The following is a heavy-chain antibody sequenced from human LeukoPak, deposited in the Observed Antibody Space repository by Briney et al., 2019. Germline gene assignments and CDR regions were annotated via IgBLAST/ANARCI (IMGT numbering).Heavy chain of an antibody. J-gene: IGHJ4*02. CDR3: ARRLPTAWGADY. V-gene: IGHV3-53*01. CDR1: GFTVSSNY. Sequence: GGSLRLSCAASGFTVSSNYMSWVRQAPGKGLEWVSVIYSGGSTYYADSVKGRFTISRDNSKNTLYLQMNSLRAEDTAVYYCARRLPTAWGADYWGQGTLVTVSS. D-gene: IGHD7-27*01. CDR2: IYSGGST.